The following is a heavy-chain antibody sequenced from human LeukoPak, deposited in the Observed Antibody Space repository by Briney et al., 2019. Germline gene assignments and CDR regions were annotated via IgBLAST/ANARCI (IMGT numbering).Heavy chain of an antibody. Sequence: EASVKVSCKASGYTFNIYALDWVRQAPGQGLEWMGWINTNTGNPTYAQGFTGRFVFSLDTSDSTAYLEISSLKAEDTAVYYCARARYCIGSTCPAGYYGMDVWGQGTTVTVSS. J-gene: IGHJ6*02. CDR2: INTNTGNP. CDR1: GYTFNIYA. CDR3: ARARYCIGSTCPAGYYGMDV. V-gene: IGHV7-4-1*02. D-gene: IGHD2-15*01.